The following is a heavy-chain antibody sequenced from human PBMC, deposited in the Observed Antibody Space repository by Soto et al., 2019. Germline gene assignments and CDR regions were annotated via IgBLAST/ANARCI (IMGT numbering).Heavy chain of an antibody. D-gene: IGHD3-22*01. CDR1: GGSISSYY. CDR2: IYYSGST. CDR3: ARTTTAKTYYYDSSGYLDY. J-gene: IGHJ4*02. V-gene: IGHV4-59*06. Sequence: SETLSLTCTVSGGSISSYYWSWIRQHPGKGLEWIGYIYYSGSTYYNPSLKSRVTISVDTSKNQFSLKLSSVTAADTAVYYCARTTTAKTYYYDSSGYLDYWGQGTLVTVS.